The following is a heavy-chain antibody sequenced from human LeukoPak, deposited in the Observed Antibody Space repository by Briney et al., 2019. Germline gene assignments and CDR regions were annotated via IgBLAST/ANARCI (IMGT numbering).Heavy chain of an antibody. J-gene: IGHJ5*02. CDR3: ARAGYCSSTSCYARWFDP. CDR1: GFTFSSYS. V-gene: IGHV3-48*01. Sequence: GGSLRLSCATSGFTFSSYSMNWVRQAPGKGLEWVSYISSSSSTIYYADSVKGRFTISRDNAKNSLYLQMNSLRAEDTAVYYCARAGYCSSTSCYARWFDPWGQGTLVTVSS. CDR2: ISSSSSTI. D-gene: IGHD2-2*01.